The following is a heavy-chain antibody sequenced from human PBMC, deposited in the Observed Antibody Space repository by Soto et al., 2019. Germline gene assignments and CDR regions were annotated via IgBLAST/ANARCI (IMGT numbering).Heavy chain of an antibody. CDR3: ARYTHSAGGWFDT. CDR1: GGTSRSLS. D-gene: IGHD2-15*01. J-gene: IGHJ5*02. CDR2: ITPLFGIP. V-gene: IGHV1-69*17. Sequence: QVQLVQSGAEVKKPGSSVKVSCKASGGTSRSLSITWVRQAPGQGLEWMGGITPLFGIPNYPQKFQGRLTITADKSTGTAYLELSSLRSEDTAVYYFARYTHSAGGWFDTCGRGTLVTVSS.